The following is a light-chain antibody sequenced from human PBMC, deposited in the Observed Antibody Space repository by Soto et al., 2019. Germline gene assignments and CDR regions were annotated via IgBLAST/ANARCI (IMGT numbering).Light chain of an antibody. CDR2: GAS. J-gene: IGKJ1*01. Sequence: EIVMTQSPATLSVSPGERATLSCRASQSVSNNYLAWYQQKPGQAPRLLIYGASTRATGIADRFSGSGSGTDFTLTISDVQPEDFALYYCHQRQSWPRTFGQGTKVDI. V-gene: IGKV3D-15*01. CDR3: HQRQSWPRT. CDR1: QSVSNN.